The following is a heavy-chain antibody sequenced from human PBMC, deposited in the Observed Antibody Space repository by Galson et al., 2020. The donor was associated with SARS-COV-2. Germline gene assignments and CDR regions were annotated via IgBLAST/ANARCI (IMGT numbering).Heavy chain of an antibody. Sequence: ASVKVSCKASGYTFTGYYMHWVRQAPGQGLEWMGRINPNSGGTNYAQKFQGRVTMTRDTSISTAYMELSRLRSDDTAVYEGARDDYVWGRYRYSAECWGEGTLV. D-gene: IGHD3-16*02. J-gene: IGHJ4*02. CDR1: GYTFTGYY. V-gene: IGHV1-2*06. CDR3: ARDDYVWGRYRYSAEC. CDR2: INPNSGGT.